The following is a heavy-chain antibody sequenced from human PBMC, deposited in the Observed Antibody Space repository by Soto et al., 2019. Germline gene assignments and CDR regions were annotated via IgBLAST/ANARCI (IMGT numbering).Heavy chain of an antibody. CDR1: GYIFTSAY. CDR2: INPAGGTT. J-gene: IGHJ4*02. V-gene: IGHV1-46*01. D-gene: IGHD2-21*02. CDR3: ALKVVTYYDN. Sequence: QVQLVQSGAEVKKPGASVRISCRASGYIFTSAYVHWVRQAPGQGPEWMGIINPAGGTTYYAQKFQGRLTITSDTSTDTVFMDLNDLTSEDTAVYFCALKVVTYYDNWGQGTLLTVSS.